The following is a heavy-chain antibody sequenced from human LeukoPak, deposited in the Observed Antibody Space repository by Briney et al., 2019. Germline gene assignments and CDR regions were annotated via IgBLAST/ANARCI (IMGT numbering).Heavy chain of an antibody. CDR1: GGSISSYY. CDR3: ARGSPLMAGIYNFDY. V-gene: IGHV4-59*01. D-gene: IGHD6-19*01. CDR2: IYYSGST. Sequence: SETLSLTCTVSGGSISSYYWSWIRQPPGKGLEWIGYIYYSGSTTYNPSLKSPVTISVDTSKNQFSLKVRSVTAADTAVYYCARGSPLMAGIYNFDYWGQGRLVTVSS. J-gene: IGHJ4*02.